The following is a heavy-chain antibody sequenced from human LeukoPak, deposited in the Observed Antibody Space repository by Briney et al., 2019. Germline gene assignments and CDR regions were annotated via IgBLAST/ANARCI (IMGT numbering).Heavy chain of an antibody. Sequence: GGSLRLSRAASGFEFSRHWMSWVRQGPGKGLEWVASISHDGSEKTYVDSVKGRFTVSRDNAKDSLYLQMNNLRADDTAVYYCVTGIYSSGYWGQGTLVTVSS. CDR2: ISHDGSEK. V-gene: IGHV3-7*05. D-gene: IGHD3-22*01. J-gene: IGHJ4*02. CDR3: VTGIYSSGY. CDR1: GFEFSRHW.